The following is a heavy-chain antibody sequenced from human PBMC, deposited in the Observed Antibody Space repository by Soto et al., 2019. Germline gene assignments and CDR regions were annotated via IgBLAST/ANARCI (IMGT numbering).Heavy chain of an antibody. CDR2: IWYDGSKK. CDR3: ASEGTYCSGGSCYPHFDY. D-gene: IGHD2-15*01. V-gene: IGHV3-33*01. J-gene: IGHJ4*02. Sequence: QVQLVESGGGVVQPGRSLRLSCAASGFTFSSYGMHWFRQAPGKGLEWVAVIWYDGSKKYYADSVKGRVTISRDNSKNTRYLQMNSLRAEDTAVYYCASEGTYCSGGSCYPHFDYWGQGTLVTVSS. CDR1: GFTFSSYG.